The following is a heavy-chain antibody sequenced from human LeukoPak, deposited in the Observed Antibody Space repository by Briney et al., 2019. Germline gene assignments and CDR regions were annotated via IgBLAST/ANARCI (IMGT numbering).Heavy chain of an antibody. CDR3: ASGFYGAGHFDDDVFDI. V-gene: IGHV1-24*01. D-gene: IGHD4/OR15-4a*01. CDR2: FDPEDVEI. J-gene: IGHJ3*02. CDR1: GYSLSELS. Sequence: ASVKVSGKVSGYSLSELSIHWVRQVPGKGFTWMGGFDPEDVEIVYAQSFQGRVTMTEDTSTDTAYMELSRLTSEDTVVYYCASGFYGAGHFDDDVFDIWGQGTLVTVSS.